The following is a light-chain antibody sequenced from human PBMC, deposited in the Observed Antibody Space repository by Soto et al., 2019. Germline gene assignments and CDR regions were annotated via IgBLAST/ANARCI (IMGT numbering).Light chain of an antibody. CDR2: KAS. CDR3: QYYNTYPRT. J-gene: IGKJ3*01. Sequence: DIQMTQSPSTLSASVGDRVTITCRASQSIRSWLAWYQQKPGKAPKLLIYKASSLESGVPSRFSGSGSGTEFTLTISNLQPDDFATYYCQYYNTYPRTFGPGTKVDI. CDR1: QSIRSW. V-gene: IGKV1-5*03.